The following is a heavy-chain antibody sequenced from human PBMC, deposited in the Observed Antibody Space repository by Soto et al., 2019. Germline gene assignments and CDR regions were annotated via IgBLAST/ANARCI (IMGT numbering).Heavy chain of an antibody. J-gene: IGHJ4*02. V-gene: IGHV1-69*04. CDR1: GDTFNFHS. D-gene: IGHD3-10*01. CDR3: ATSYGSGYRAFDY. CDR2: VNPILSMS. Sequence: QVQLVQSGAEVKRPGSSVKVSCKASGDTFNFHSINWVRQAPGLGLEWMGRVNPILSMSNFAQRFQGRVTVTADRSTSTAYMEPSGLRSEDTAIYYCATSYGSGYRAFDYWGQGALVTVSS.